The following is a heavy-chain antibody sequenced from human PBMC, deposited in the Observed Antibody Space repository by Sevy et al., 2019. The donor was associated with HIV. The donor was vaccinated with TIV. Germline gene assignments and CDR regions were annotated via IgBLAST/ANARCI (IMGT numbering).Heavy chain of an antibody. V-gene: IGHV3-15*01. CDR3: TGGVGTSDFDY. CDR2: IKSKIDGATR. CDR1: GFTFNNAW. D-gene: IGHD1-26*01. J-gene: IGHJ4*02. Sequence: GGSLRLSCEASGFTFNNAWMSWVRQAPGKGLEWVGRIKSKIDGATRDFAAPVKGRFAISRDDSKNTLYLQMNSLKTADTAVYYCTGGVGTSDFDYWGRGVLVTVSS.